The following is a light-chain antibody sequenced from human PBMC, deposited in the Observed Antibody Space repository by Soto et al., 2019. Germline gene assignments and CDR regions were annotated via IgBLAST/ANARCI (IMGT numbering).Light chain of an antibody. CDR3: TQANSFPFT. CDR1: QIINKW. J-gene: IGKJ3*01. CDR2: AAS. V-gene: IGKV1-12*02. Sequence: DIQMTQSPSSVSASVGDRVTITCLASQIINKWLAWYQQKPGKAPTLLIYAASTLQSGVPSRFSGSGYRTDFTLTISSLQTEDLATYYCTQANSFPFTFGPGTKVDIK.